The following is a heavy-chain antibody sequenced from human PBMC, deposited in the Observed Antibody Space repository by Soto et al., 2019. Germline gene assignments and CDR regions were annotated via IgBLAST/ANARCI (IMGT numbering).Heavy chain of an antibody. CDR3: ARLGGYCSGTSCYGYYGMDV. V-gene: IGHV4-59*08. J-gene: IGHJ6*02. Sequence: PSETLSLTCTVSGGSISSYYWSWIRQPPGKGLDWIAYIYYSGSTEYNPSLKSRVTISVDTSKNQFSLKLSSVTAADTAVYYCARLGGYCSGTSCYGYYGMDVWGQGTTVTVS. CDR2: IYYSGST. CDR1: GGSISSYY. D-gene: IGHD2-2*01.